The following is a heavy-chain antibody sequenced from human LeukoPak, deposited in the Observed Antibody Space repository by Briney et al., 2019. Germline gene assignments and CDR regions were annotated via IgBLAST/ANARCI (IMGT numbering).Heavy chain of an antibody. CDR3: AKASAMIVVVSKHFDY. D-gene: IGHD3-22*01. J-gene: IGHJ4*02. Sequence: GGSLRLSCVASGFTFSSHGMNWVRQAPGKGLEWVSGIIPSGHTTYYADSVRGRFTISRDNSKNTLYLQMNSLRAEDTAVYYCAKASAMIVVVSKHFDYWGQGTLVTVSS. V-gene: IGHV3-23*01. CDR2: IIPSGHTT. CDR1: GFTFSSHG.